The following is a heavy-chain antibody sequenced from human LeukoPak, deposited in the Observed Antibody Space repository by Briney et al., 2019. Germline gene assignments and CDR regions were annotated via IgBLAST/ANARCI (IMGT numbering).Heavy chain of an antibody. CDR3: ARTWDIVVVVAASKYYYGMDV. CDR1: GGTFSSYA. V-gene: IGHV1-69*04. J-gene: IGHJ6*02. CDR2: IIPILGIA. D-gene: IGHD2-15*01. Sequence: SVKVSYTPSGGTFSSYAISWVRQAPGQGLEWMGRIIPILGIANYAQKFQGRVTITADKSTSAAYMELSSLRSEDTAVYYCARTWDIVVVVAASKYYYGMDVWGQGTTVTVSS.